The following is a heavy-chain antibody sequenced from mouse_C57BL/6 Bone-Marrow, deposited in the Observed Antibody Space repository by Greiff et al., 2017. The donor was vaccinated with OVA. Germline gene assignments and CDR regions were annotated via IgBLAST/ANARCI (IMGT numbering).Heavy chain of an antibody. V-gene: IGHV1-55*01. Sequence: QVQLQQPGAELVKPGASVKMSCKASGYTFTSYWITWVKQRLGQGLEWIGDIYPGSGSTNYNEKFKSKATMTVDTSSSTAYMQLSSLTSEDSAVYYCARSGDYDWYFDVWGTGTTVTVSS. CDR1: GYTFTSYW. CDR2: IYPGSGST. CDR3: ARSGDYDWYFDV. D-gene: IGHD2-4*01. J-gene: IGHJ1*03.